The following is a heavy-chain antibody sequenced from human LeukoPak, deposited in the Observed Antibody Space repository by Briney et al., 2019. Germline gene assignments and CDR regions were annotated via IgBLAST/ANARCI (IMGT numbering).Heavy chain of an antibody. J-gene: IGHJ5*02. D-gene: IGHD1-1*01. CDR3: AREGTAGTNLNWFDP. CDR2: ISYSGST. Sequence: SETLSLTCTVSGGSISSYYWSWIRQPPGKGLEWIGYISYSGSTNFNPSLKSRVTISVDTSKNQFSLKLSSVTAADTAVYYCAREGTAGTNLNWFDPWGQGTLVTVFS. CDR1: GGSISSYY. V-gene: IGHV4-59*01.